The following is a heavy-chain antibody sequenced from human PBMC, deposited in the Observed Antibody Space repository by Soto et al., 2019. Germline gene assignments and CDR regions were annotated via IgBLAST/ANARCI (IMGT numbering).Heavy chain of an antibody. V-gene: IGHV1-69*06. CDR3: ARDVGTAMVTGDY. CDR1: GGTFSSYA. Sequence: SVKVSCKASGGTFSSYAISWVRQAPGQGLEWMGGIIPIFGTANYAQKFQGRVTITADKSTSTAYMELSSLRSEDTAVYYCARDVGTAMVTGDYWGQGTLVTVSS. J-gene: IGHJ4*02. CDR2: IIPIFGTA. D-gene: IGHD5-18*01.